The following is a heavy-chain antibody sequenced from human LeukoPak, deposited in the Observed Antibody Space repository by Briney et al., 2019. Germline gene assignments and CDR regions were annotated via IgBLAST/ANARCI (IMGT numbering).Heavy chain of an antibody. Sequence: AGGSLRLSCAASGLTFTTYAMSWVRQTPGKGLEWVSTFSGSVDTTYHADSVKGRFTISRDNSKNTVYLQMNSLRAEDTAVYYCAKAAAGTCSGARCYYFDSWGQGTPVTVSS. J-gene: IGHJ4*02. D-gene: IGHD2-15*01. V-gene: IGHV3-23*01. CDR1: GLTFTTYA. CDR3: AKAAAGTCSGARCYYFDS. CDR2: FSGSVDTT.